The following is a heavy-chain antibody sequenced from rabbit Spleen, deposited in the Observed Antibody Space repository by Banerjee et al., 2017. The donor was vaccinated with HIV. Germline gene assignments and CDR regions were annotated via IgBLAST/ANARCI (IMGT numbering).Heavy chain of an antibody. D-gene: IGHD6-1*01. CDR3: ARDLVDAIGWNFNL. CDR1: GVSLNDKDV. Sequence: EQLEESGGGLVKPEGSLTLTCKASGVSLNDKDVMCWVRQAPGKGLEWIACINIVTGRSVYARWAKGRFTMSRTSSTTVTLQMTSLTVADTATYFCARDLVDAIGWNFNLWGQGTLVTVS. V-gene: IGHV1S45*01. CDR2: INIVTGRS. J-gene: IGHJ4*01.